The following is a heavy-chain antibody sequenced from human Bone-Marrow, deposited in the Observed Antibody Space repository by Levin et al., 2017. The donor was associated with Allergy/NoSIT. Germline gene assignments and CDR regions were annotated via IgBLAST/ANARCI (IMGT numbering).Heavy chain of an antibody. CDR2: ISSGGSA. CDR3: AREQGSGSEHDEGYFDF. D-gene: IGHD3-10*01. CDR1: GGSISSRTYF. Sequence: SETLSLTCTASGGSISSRTYFWGWIRQPPHKGLEWIGTISSGGSAFYNPSLKSRVTISVDTSRNQFSLELNSVTAADTAVYFCAREQGSGSEHDEGYFDFWGQGTLVTVSS. J-gene: IGHJ4*02. V-gene: IGHV4-39*07.